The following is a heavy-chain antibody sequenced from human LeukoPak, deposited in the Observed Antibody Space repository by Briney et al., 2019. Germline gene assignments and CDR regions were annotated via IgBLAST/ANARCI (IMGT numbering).Heavy chain of an antibody. CDR3: ARPSYGASDY. CDR2: IYPDDSRT. D-gene: IGHD4-17*01. V-gene: IGHV5-51*01. Sequence: KVGESLKISCKGSGYRFTKSWIGWVRQMPGKGLEWLGIIYPDDSRTRYSPSFQGQVTMSVDKSISTAYLQWSSLKASDTAMYYCARPSYGASDYWGQGTLVTVSS. CDR1: GYRFTKSW. J-gene: IGHJ4*02.